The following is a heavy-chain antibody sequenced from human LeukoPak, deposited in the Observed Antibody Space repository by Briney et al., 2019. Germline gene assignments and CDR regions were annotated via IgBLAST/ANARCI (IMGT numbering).Heavy chain of an antibody. CDR2: IKHDGSEK. D-gene: IGHD3-10*01. CDR1: GFTFSSDW. J-gene: IGHJ5*02. Sequence: PGGSLRLSCAASGFTFSSDWMSWVRQAPGKGLEWVSNIKHDGSEKYYVDSVKGRFTISRDNAKNTLYMQMNSLRAEDTAVYYCARARAELLWFGELYRFDPWGQGTLVTVSS. CDR3: ARARAELLWFGELYRFDP. V-gene: IGHV3-7*01.